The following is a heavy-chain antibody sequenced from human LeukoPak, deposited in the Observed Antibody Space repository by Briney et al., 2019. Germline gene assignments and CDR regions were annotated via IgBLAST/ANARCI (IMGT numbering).Heavy chain of an antibody. D-gene: IGHD2-8*01. V-gene: IGHV3-7*01. Sequence: GGPLRLSCAVSGFTFSSYWMNWVRQAPGKGLEWVANIKQDGSEENYVDSVKGRFTISRDNAKGSLFLQMNDLRAEDTAVYYCAKGGRGNGEVYWGQGTLVTVSS. CDR2: IKQDGSEE. CDR1: GFTFSSYW. J-gene: IGHJ4*02. CDR3: AKGGRGNGEVY.